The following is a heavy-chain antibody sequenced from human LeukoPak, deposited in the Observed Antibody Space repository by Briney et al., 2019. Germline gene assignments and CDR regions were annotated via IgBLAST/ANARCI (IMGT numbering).Heavy chain of an antibody. CDR2: ISSSSSYI. Sequence: GESLRLSCTASGFTFSNFWMGWVRQAPGKGLEWVSSISSSSSYIYYADSVKGRFTISRDNAKNSLYLQMNSLRAEDTAVYYCARVASTTLDYWGQGTLVTVSS. V-gene: IGHV3-21*01. CDR3: ARVASTTLDY. CDR1: GFTFSNFW. D-gene: IGHD2-2*01. J-gene: IGHJ4*02.